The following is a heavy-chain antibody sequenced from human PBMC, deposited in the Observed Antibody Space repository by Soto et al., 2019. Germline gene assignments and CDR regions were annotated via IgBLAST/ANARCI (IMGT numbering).Heavy chain of an antibody. J-gene: IGHJ5*02. V-gene: IGHV4-39*01. CDR2: IYYSVST. D-gene: IGHD3-3*02. Sequence: QLQLQESGPGLVKPSETLSLTCTVSGGSISSSSYYWGWIRQPPGKGLEWIGSIYYSVSTYYNPSLKRRVTISVDTSKNQFSLKLSSVTAADTAVYYCASPKIAFYNWFDPWGQGTLVTVSS. CDR1: GGSISSSSYY. CDR3: ASPKIAFYNWFDP.